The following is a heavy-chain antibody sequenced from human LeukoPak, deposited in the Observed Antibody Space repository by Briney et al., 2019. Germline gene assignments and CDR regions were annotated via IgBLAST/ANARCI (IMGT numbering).Heavy chain of an antibody. CDR2: IIAIFGTA. V-gene: IGHV1-69*13. CDR3: ARGTTVAATPH. CDR1: GGTFSSYA. D-gene: IGHD2-15*01. J-gene: IGHJ4*02. Sequence: GASVKVSCKASGGTFSSYAISWVRQAPGQALEWMGGIIAIFGTANYAQKFQGRVTITADESTSTAYMELSSLRSEDTAVYYCARGTTVAATPHWGQGTLVTVSS.